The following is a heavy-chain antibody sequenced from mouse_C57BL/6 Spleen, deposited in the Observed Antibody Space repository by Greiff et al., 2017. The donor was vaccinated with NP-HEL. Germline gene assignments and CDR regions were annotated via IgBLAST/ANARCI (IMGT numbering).Heavy chain of an antibody. J-gene: IGHJ2*01. CDR1: GFSFNTYA. D-gene: IGHD2-3*01. V-gene: IGHV10-1*01. CDR3: VSGWLLFDY. CDR2: IRSKSNNYAT. Sequence: EVKLVESGGGLVQPKGSLKLSCAASGFSFNTYAMNWVRQAPGKGLEWVARIRSKSNNYATYYADSVKDRFTISRDDSESMLYLQMNNLKTEDTAMYYCVSGWLLFDYWGQGTTLTVSS.